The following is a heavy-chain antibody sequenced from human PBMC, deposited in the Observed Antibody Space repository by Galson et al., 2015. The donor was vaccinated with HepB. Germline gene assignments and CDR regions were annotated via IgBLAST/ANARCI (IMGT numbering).Heavy chain of an antibody. CDR1: GFTFSSYA. J-gene: IGHJ3*02. Sequence: LRLSCAASGFTFSSYAMHWVRQAPGKGLEWVAVISYDGSNKYYADSVKGRFTISRDNSKNTLYLQMNSLRAEDTAVYYCASAPHFYDSSTHDAFDIWGQGTMVTVSS. D-gene: IGHD3-22*01. V-gene: IGHV3-30-3*01. CDR2: ISYDGSNK. CDR3: ASAPHFYDSSTHDAFDI.